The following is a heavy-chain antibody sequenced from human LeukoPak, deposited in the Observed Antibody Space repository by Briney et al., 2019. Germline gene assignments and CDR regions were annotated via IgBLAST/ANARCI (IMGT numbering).Heavy chain of an antibody. J-gene: IGHJ3*02. CDR3: AKDQWGSAPQPSSDAFDI. Sequence: PGGSLRLSCAASGFTFSSYSMNWVRQAPGKGLEWVSSISSSSDYIYYADSVKGRFTISRDNSKNTLYLQMNSLRAEDTAVYYCAKDQWGSAPQPSSDAFDIWGQGTMVTVSS. CDR1: GFTFSSYS. V-gene: IGHV3-21*04. CDR2: ISSSSDYI. D-gene: IGHD3-16*01.